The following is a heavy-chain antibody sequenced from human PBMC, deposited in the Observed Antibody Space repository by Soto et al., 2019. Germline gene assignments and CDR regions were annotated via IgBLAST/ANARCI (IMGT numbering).Heavy chain of an antibody. Sequence: ASVKVSCKASGYTFTSYGISWVRQAPGQGLEWMGWISAYNGNTNYAQKFQGWVTMTRDTSISTAYMELSRLRSDDTAVYYCAKGYGDYDFYYYGMDVWGQGTTVTVSS. J-gene: IGHJ6*02. CDR1: GYTFTSYG. V-gene: IGHV1-18*01. CDR2: ISAYNGNT. D-gene: IGHD4-17*01. CDR3: AKGYGDYDFYYYGMDV.